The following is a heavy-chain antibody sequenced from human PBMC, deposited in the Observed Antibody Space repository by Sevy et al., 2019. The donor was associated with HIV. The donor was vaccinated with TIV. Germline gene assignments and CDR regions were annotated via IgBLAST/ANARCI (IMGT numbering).Heavy chain of an antibody. D-gene: IGHD2-2*01. CDR3: ARATVDIVVVPAAMDAFDI. V-gene: IGHV1-69*06. J-gene: IGHJ3*02. CDR2: IIPIFGTA. Sequence: ASVKVSCKASGGTFSSYAISWVRQAPGQGLEWMGGIIPIFGTANYAQKFQGRVTITADKSTSTADMELSSLRSEDTAVYYCARATVDIVVVPAAMDAFDIWGQGTMVTVSS. CDR1: GGTFSSYA.